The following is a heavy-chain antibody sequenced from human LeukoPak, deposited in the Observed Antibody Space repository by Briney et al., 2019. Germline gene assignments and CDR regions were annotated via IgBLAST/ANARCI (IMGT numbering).Heavy chain of an antibody. V-gene: IGHV3-23*01. Sequence: GGSLRLSCAASGCTFSSYAMSWVRQAPGKGLEWVSAISGSGGSTYYANSVKSRFTISRDNSKNTLYLQMNSLRAEATAVYYCAKDLWALLLWYWGQGTLVTVSS. J-gene: IGHJ4*02. D-gene: IGHD1-26*01. CDR3: AKDLWALLLWY. CDR2: ISGSGGST. CDR1: GCTFSSYA.